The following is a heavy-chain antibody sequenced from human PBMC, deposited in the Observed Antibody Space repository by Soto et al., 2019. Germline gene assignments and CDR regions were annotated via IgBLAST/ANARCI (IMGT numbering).Heavy chain of an antibody. CDR2: INHSGRT. D-gene: IGHD2-2*01. Sequence: SETLSLTCAVYGGSFSGYYCSWIRQPPGKGLEWIGEINHSGRTNYNPYPKSRATISIATSKNQFSLKLGFVTAADTAVCYCARVPDSWGQGILVTVSS. J-gene: IGHJ4*02. CDR3: ARVPDS. V-gene: IGHV4-34*01. CDR1: GGSFSGYY.